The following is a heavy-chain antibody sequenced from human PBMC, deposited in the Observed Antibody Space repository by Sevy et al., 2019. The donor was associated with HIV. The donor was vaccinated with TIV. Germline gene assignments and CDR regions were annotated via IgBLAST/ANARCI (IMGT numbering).Heavy chain of an antibody. CDR3: ARDGWELRDNYYYYMDV. CDR2: IYHSGST. V-gene: IGHV4-38-2*02. J-gene: IGHJ6*03. Sequence: SETLSLTCAVSGYSISSGYYWGWIRQPPGKGLEWIGSIYHSGSTYYNPSLKSRVTISVDTSKNQFSLKLSSVTAADTAVYYCARDGWELRDNYYYYMDVWGKGTTVTVSS. D-gene: IGHD1-26*01. CDR1: GYSISSGYY.